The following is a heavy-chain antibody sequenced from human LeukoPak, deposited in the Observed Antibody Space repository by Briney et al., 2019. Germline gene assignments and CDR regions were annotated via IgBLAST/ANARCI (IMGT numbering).Heavy chain of an antibody. CDR1: GFTFSSYW. D-gene: IGHD3-22*01. Sequence: GGCLRLSCAASGFTFSSYWMHWVRQAPGKGLVWVSRINSDGSGTIYADSVQGRFTISRDNAKNTLYLQMNSLRAEDTAVYYCACDRDYYDSSGYYNYWGQGTLVTVSS. V-gene: IGHV3-74*01. J-gene: IGHJ4*02. CDR2: INSDGSGT. CDR3: ACDRDYYDSSGYYNY.